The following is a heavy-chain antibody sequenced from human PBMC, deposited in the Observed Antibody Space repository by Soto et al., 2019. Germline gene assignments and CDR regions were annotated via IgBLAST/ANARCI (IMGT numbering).Heavy chain of an antibody. CDR2: ISAYNGNL. J-gene: IGHJ4*02. CDR3: ARDGDISPLWFDY. V-gene: IGHV1-18*01. CDR1: GYTFTSYG. D-gene: IGHD3-9*01. Sequence: QVQLVQSGTEVKKPGASVKVSCKASGYTFTSYGITWVRQAPGQGLEWMGWISAYNGNLNYAQKFQGRVPMTTDTPTSTAYMEPRSIISDDTAVYYCARDGDISPLWFDYWGQGTLVTVST.